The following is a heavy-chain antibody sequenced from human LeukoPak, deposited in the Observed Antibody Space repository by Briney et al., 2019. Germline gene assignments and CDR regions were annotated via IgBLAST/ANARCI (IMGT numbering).Heavy chain of an antibody. CDR2: INPYSGGT. V-gene: IGHV1-2*02. Sequence: ASVKVSCKASGYTFTGYDMHWVRQAPGQGLEWMGWINPYSGGTNYAQKFQGRVTMTRDTPISTAYMELSRLRSDDTAVYYCARNPMEEYFDSWGQGTQVTVSS. J-gene: IGHJ4*02. CDR3: ARNPMEEYFDS. D-gene: IGHD3-3*01. CDR1: GYTFTGYD.